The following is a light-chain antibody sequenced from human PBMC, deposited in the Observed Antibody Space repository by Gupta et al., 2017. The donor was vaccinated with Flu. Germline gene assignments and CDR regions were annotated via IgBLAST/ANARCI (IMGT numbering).Light chain of an antibody. CDR1: SSNIGRVHD. Sequence: QSVLTQPPSVXGAPGQRVTISCTGSSSNIGRVHDVHWYQQLPGTAPKLLIYGNNNRPSGVPDRFSGSKSGTSASLAITGLQAEDEADYYCQSYDSSLIAYVFGTGTKVTVL. CDR2: GNN. J-gene: IGLJ1*01. V-gene: IGLV1-40*01. CDR3: QSYDSSLIAYV.